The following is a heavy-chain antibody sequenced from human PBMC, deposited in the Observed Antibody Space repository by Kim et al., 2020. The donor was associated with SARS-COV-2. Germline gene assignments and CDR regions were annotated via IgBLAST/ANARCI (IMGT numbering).Heavy chain of an antibody. J-gene: IGHJ5*02. CDR2: ISSSSSYI. V-gene: IGHV3-21*01. CDR1: GFTFSSYS. D-gene: IGHD6-13*01. CDR3: ARDLIAAAGTNWFDP. Sequence: GGSLRLSCAASGFTFSSYSMNWVRQAPGKGLEWVSSISSSSSYIYYADSVKGRFTISRDNAKNSLYLQMNSLRAEDTAVYYCARDLIAAAGTNWFDPWGQGTLVTVSS.